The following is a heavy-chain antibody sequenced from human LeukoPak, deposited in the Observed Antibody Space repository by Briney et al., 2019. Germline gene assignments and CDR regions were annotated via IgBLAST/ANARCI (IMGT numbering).Heavy chain of an antibody. CDR2: ISSSSSTI. CDR3: ANARGPAASYYYYYYYMDV. J-gene: IGHJ6*03. Sequence: SGGSLRLSCAASGFTFSSYSMNWARQAPGKGLEWVSYISSSSSTIYYADSVKGRFTISRDNAKNSLYLQMNSLRAEDTAVYYCANARGPAASYYYYYYYMDVWGKGTTVTVSS. V-gene: IGHV3-48*01. CDR1: GFTFSSYS. D-gene: IGHD2-2*01.